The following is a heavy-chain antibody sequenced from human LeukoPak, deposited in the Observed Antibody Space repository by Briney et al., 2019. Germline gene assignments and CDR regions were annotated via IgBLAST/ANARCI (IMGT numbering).Heavy chain of an antibody. CDR1: GFNVSKSY. J-gene: IGHJ6*04. D-gene: IGHD3-10*01. CDR3: ARNLAPLLWFGEPREV. Sequence: TGGSLRLSCAASGFNVSKSYLSWVRQAPGKGLEWVAVIYSAGTTYYADSVKGRFTISREKSTNTLYLQMNSLSAEDMAVYYCARNLAPLLWFGEPREVWGKGTTVTVSS. CDR2: IYSAGTT. V-gene: IGHV3-53*01.